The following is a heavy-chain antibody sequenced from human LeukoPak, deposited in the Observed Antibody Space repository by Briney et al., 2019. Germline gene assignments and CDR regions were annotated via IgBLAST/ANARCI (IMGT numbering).Heavy chain of an antibody. Sequence: GGSLRLSCAASGFTFSSYSMSWVRQAPGKGLEWVAVIWYDGSNKYYADSVKGRFTISRDNSKSTLYLQMSSLRAEDTAVYYCAWELPRTDAFDIWGQGTLVTVSS. D-gene: IGHD3-10*01. J-gene: IGHJ3*02. CDR2: IWYDGSNK. V-gene: IGHV3-33*08. CDR1: GFTFSSYS. CDR3: AWELPRTDAFDI.